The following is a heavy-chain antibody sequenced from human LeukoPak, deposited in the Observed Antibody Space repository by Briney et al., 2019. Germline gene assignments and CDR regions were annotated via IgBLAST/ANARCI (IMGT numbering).Heavy chain of an antibody. D-gene: IGHD3-3*01. CDR3: AREVLGYYDFWSGPNGPDAFDI. CDR1: GFTFSSYE. Sequence: GGSLRLSCAASGFTFSSYEMNWVRQAPGKGLEWVSYISSSSSTIYYADSVKGRFTISRDNAKNSLYLQMNSLRAEDTAVYYCAREVLGYYDFWSGPNGPDAFDIWGQGTMVTVSS. CDR2: ISSSSSTI. J-gene: IGHJ3*02. V-gene: IGHV3-48*01.